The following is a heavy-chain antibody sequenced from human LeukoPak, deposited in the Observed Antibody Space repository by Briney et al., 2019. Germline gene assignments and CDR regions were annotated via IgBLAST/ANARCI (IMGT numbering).Heavy chain of an antibody. CDR2: IHSSSGSI. V-gene: IGHV3-21*04. CDR3: ARDVEGGTFDI. J-gene: IGHJ3*02. D-gene: IGHD3-16*01. Sequence: PGGSLRLSCAASGFNFTNYNMNWVRQAPGKGLEWVASIHSSSGSIYYADSLQGRFTISRDNAKNSLYLQMNSLSADDTAVYYCARDVEGGTFDIWGQGTTVTVSS. CDR1: GFNFTNYN.